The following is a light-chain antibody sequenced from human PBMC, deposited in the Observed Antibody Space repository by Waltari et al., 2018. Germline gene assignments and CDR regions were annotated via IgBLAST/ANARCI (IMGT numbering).Light chain of an antibody. J-gene: IGKJ3*01. Sequence: DIVVTPSPGTLSLSPGERAILACRASQNIPHSYLAWFQQKPGQATRLLISGTFNRAPGIPARFSASGFGTYFTLTISRLEPEDFAVYYCQQYGAPPFTFGPGTKVDF. CDR2: GTF. CDR1: QNIPHSY. V-gene: IGKV3-20*01. CDR3: QQYGAPPFT.